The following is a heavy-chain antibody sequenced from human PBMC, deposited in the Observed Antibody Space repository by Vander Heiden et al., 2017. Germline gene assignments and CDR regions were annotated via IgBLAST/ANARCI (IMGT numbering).Heavy chain of an antibody. CDR3: ARHQSSSWIRYYYYGMDV. D-gene: IGHD6-13*01. Sequence: QLQLQESGPGLVKPSEPPSLTCTVSGGSISSSSYYWGWIRQPPGKGLEWIGSIYYSGSTYYNPSLKSRVTISVDTSKNQFSLKLSSVTAADTAVYYCARHQSSSWIRYYYYGMDVWGQGTTVTVSS. CDR2: IYYSGST. V-gene: IGHV4-39*01. CDR1: GGSISSSSYY. J-gene: IGHJ6*02.